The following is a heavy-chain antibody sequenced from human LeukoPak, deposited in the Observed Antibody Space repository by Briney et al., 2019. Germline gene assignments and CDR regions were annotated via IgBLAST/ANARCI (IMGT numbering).Heavy chain of an antibody. CDR3: ARDNTLSAISHDAFDT. Sequence: SQTLSLTCAISGDSVSRDSAAWNWIRQTPSRGLEWLGRTYYRSRWYHGYAVSVKSRITINPDTSKNQFSLQLNSVTPEDTAVYYCARDNTLSAISHDAFDTWGQGTVVTVSS. D-gene: IGHD2-15*01. CDR1: GDSVSRDSAA. CDR2: TYYRSRWYH. V-gene: IGHV6-1*01. J-gene: IGHJ3*02.